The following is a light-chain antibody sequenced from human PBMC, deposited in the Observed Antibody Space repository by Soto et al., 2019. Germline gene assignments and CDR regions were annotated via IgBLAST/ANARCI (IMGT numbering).Light chain of an antibody. CDR3: QQYNNWPPYT. CDR2: DAT. Sequence: IVMTQSPATLSVSPGEGATLSCRASQSVNSHLAWYQQKPGQAPRLLIYDATNRATGIPARFSGSGSATEFTLTISSLQSEDFAVYYCQQYNNWPPYTFGQGTKLEIK. CDR1: QSVNSH. J-gene: IGKJ2*01. V-gene: IGKV3-15*01.